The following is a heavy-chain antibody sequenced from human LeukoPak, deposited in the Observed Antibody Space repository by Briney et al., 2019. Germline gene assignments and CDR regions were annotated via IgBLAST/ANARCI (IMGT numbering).Heavy chain of an antibody. D-gene: IGHD6-19*01. V-gene: IGHV1-69*06. CDR3: ARGRPVAGTQGAFDI. J-gene: IGHJ3*02. CDR2: IIPIFGTA. CDR1: GGTFSSYA. Sequence: GASVKVSCTASGGTFSSYAISWVRQAPGQGLEWMGGIIPIFGTANYAQKFQGRVTITADKSTSTAYMELSSLRSEDTAVYYCARGRPVAGTQGAFDIWGQGTMVTVSS.